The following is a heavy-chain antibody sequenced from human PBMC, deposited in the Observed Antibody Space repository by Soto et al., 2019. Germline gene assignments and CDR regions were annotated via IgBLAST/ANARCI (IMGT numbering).Heavy chain of an antibody. Sequence: QVQLVQSGAEVRKPGSSVRVSCKASGGSFNRHTISWVRQAPGQGLEWMGGIIPIFGTANHAQKFQGRVTIIGDESTRTVYMELSSLRSDDTAIYYCARGWGYDSTDYYYAYWGQGTLVIVSS. CDR1: GGSFNRHT. CDR3: ARGWGYDSTDYYYAY. CDR2: IIPIFGTA. D-gene: IGHD3-22*01. V-gene: IGHV1-69*01. J-gene: IGHJ4*02.